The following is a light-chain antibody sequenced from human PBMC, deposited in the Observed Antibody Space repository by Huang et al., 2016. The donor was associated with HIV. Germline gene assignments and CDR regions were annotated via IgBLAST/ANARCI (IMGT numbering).Light chain of an antibody. CDR2: QAS. CDR1: QSVRSL. V-gene: IGKV1-5*03. Sequence: DIQMTQSPSTLSASVGDRVTIICRASQSVRSLLAWYQQKPGKAPKLLIYQASTLQNGVPSRFSGSGSGTEFTLTISSLQTDDFATYYCQQYSSYIQWTFGQGTKVEI. CDR3: QQYSSYIQWT. J-gene: IGKJ1*01.